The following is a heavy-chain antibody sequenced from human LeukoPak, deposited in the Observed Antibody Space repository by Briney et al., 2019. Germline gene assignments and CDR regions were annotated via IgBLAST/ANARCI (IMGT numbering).Heavy chain of an antibody. V-gene: IGHV1-58*02. D-gene: IGHD2-21*02. Sequence: GASVKVSCKASGFTFTRSAMQWVRQARGQRLEWIGWIVVGSGNTNYAQIFQERVTITRDMSTSTAYMELSSLRSEDTAVYYCATYCGGDCYNDYWGQVTLVTVSS. CDR3: ATYCGGDCYNDY. CDR1: GFTFTRSA. CDR2: IVVGSGNT. J-gene: IGHJ4*02.